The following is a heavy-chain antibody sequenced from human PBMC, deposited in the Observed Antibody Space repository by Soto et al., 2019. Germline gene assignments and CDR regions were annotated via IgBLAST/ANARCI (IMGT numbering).Heavy chain of an antibody. Sequence: GGSLRLSCAASGFGFNNYAMTWVRQAPGKGLEWVSTIIGGGSTTYYADSVKGRFTISRDKSNNTLDLQMKTLGAEDTAIYYCAKSKLGHYRPYDSWGQGILVTVSS. J-gene: IGHJ5*02. CDR2: IIGGGSTT. V-gene: IGHV3-23*01. CDR3: AKSKLGHYRPYDS. D-gene: IGHD3-22*01. CDR1: GFGFNNYA.